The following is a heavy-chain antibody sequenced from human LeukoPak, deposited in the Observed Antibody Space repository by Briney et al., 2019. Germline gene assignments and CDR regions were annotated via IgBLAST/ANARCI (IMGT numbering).Heavy chain of an antibody. CDR1: GGSFSGYY. CDR3: ARAYSGSYFNWFDP. CDR2: INHSGST. J-gene: IGHJ5*02. Sequence: SETLSLTCAVYGGSFSGYYWSWIRQPPGKGLEWIGEINHSGSTNYNPSLKSRVTISVDTSKNQFSLKLSSATAADTAVYYCARAYSGSYFNWFDPWGQGTLVTASS. D-gene: IGHD1-26*01. V-gene: IGHV4-34*01.